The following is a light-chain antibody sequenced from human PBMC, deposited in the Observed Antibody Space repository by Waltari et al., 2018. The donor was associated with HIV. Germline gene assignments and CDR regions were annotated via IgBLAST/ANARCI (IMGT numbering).Light chain of an antibody. CDR3: QQYGNSPWT. V-gene: IGKV3-20*01. CDR2: SAS. J-gene: IGKJ1*01. Sequence: IVLTQSPGRLSLSPGETATLSCRASQRVTNTYLVWYQQKPGQAPRLLIYSASSRAPGIPDSFSGSWSGTDFTLTFNRLDPEDYAVYYCQQYGNSPWTFGQGTTVDIK. CDR1: QRVTNTY.